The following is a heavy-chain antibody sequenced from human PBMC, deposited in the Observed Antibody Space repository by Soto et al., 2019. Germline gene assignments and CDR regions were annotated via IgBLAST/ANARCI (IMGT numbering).Heavy chain of an antibody. V-gene: IGHV3-30*18. J-gene: IGHJ6*02. CDR1: GFTFSSYG. CDR2: ISYDGSNK. D-gene: IGHD2-2*01. Sequence: VQLVESGGGVVQPGRSLRLSCAASGFTFSSYGMHWVRQAPGKGLEWVAVISYDGSNKYYADSVKGRFTISRDNSKNTLYLQMNSLRAEDTAVYYCAKVVRSTSWGYYYYGMDVWGQGTTVTVSS. CDR3: AKVVRSTSWGYYYYGMDV.